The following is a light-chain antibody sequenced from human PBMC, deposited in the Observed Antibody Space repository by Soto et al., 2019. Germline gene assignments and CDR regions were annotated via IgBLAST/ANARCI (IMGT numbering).Light chain of an antibody. V-gene: IGKV1-39*01. CDR2: VAS. CDR3: QQYDSFQYS. Sequence: DIQMTQSPSSLSASIGDRVTITCRASQSIDTYLNWYQHKPGKAPKLLIYVASSLQSGVPSRFSGSGSGTDFTLTISSLQPDDCATYYCQQYDSFQYSFGQGTKLEI. CDR1: QSIDTY. J-gene: IGKJ2*03.